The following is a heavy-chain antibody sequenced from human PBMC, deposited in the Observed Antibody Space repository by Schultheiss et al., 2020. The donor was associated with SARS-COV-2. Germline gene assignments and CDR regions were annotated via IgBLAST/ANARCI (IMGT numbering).Heavy chain of an antibody. CDR2: IYTSGST. D-gene: IGHD6-13*01. V-gene: IGHV4-59*10. Sequence: SETLSLTCAVYGGSFSGYYWSWIRQPAGKGLEWIGRIYTSGSTNYNPSLKSRVTMSVDTSKNQFSLKLSSVTAADTAVYYCARVHLRSSRLEGAFDIWGQGTMVTVSS. J-gene: IGHJ3*02. CDR3: ARVHLRSSRLEGAFDI. CDR1: GGSFSGYY.